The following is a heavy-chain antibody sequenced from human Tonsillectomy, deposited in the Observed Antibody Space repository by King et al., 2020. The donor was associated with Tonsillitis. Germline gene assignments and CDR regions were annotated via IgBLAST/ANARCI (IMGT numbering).Heavy chain of an antibody. CDR3: ARDGGSGSFFWGDFDY. V-gene: IGHV3-48*01. D-gene: IGHD1-26*01. CDR1: GFTFSSYS. J-gene: IGHJ4*02. Sequence: QLVQSGGGLVQPGGSLRLSCAASGFTFSSYSMNWVRQAPGKGLEWVSYISSSSSTIYYADSVKGRFTISRDNAKNSLYLQMNSLRAEDTAVYYCARDGGSGSFFWGDFDYWGQGTLVTVSS. CDR2: ISSSSSTI.